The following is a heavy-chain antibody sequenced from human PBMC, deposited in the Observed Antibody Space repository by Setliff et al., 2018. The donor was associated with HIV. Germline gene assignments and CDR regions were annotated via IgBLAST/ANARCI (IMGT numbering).Heavy chain of an antibody. CDR1: GYILTELS. Sequence: ASVKVSCKVSGYILTELSRHWVRQAPGKGLEWMGGFDPEDGETISAQKFQGRVTMTEDTSTDTAYMELRSLTSNDTAVYYCARDGLMITFDLPLVWLDPWGQGTLVTVSS. D-gene: IGHD3-16*01. J-gene: IGHJ5*02. V-gene: IGHV1-24*01. CDR2: FDPEDGET. CDR3: ARDGLMITFDLPLVWLDP.